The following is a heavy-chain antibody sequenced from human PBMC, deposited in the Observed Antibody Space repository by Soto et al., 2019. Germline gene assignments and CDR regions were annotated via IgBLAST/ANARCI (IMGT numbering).Heavy chain of an antibody. CDR1: GFTFSSYA. Sequence: GGSLRLSCAASGFTFSSYAMHWVRQAPGKGLEWVAVISYDGSNKYYADSVRGRFTISRDNSKNTLYLQMNSLRAEDTAVYYCAREGYSSSSYLDYWGQGTLVTVSS. CDR2: ISYDGSNK. V-gene: IGHV3-30-3*01. D-gene: IGHD6-13*01. CDR3: AREGYSSSSYLDY. J-gene: IGHJ4*02.